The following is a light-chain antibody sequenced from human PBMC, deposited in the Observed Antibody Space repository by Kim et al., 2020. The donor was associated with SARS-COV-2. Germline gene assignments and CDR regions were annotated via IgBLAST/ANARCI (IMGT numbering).Light chain of an antibody. V-gene: IGKV3-15*01. CDR2: GAS. Sequence: VLPGERATPSCRADQNIGPYLAWYQQKPGQAPRFLISGASTRATGVPARFTGSGSGTEFTLTISSLQSEDFAVYHCQQYNNWPWTFGQGTKVDIK. J-gene: IGKJ1*01. CDR3: QQYNNWPWT. CDR1: QNIGPY.